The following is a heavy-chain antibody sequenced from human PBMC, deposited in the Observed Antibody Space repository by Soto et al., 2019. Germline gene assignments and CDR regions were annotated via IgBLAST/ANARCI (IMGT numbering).Heavy chain of an antibody. J-gene: IGHJ1*01. V-gene: IGHV3-48*01. CDR1: GFTFSSYS. CDR3: ARDTYTRSGGKKPRAEYFQH. D-gene: IGHD2-15*01. CDR2: ISSSSSTI. Sequence: PGRSLRLSCAASGFTFSSYSMNWVRQAPGKGLEWVSYISSSSSTIYYADSVKGRFTISRDNAKNSLYLQMNSLRAEDTAVYYCARDTYTRSGGKKPRAEYFQHWGQGTLVTVSS.